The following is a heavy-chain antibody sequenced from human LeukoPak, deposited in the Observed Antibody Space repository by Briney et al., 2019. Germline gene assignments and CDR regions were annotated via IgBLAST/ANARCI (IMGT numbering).Heavy chain of an antibody. CDR1: GGTFSSYA. CDR3: ANLYDFWSGYYTGIGTV. Sequence: GASVKVSCKASGGTFSSYAISWVRQAPGQGLEWMGGIIPIFGTANYAQKFQGRVTITMDESTSTAYMELSSLRSEDTAVYYCANLYDFWSGYYTGIGTVWGQGTLVTVSS. J-gene: IGHJ4*02. CDR2: IIPIFGTA. V-gene: IGHV1-69*05. D-gene: IGHD3-3*01.